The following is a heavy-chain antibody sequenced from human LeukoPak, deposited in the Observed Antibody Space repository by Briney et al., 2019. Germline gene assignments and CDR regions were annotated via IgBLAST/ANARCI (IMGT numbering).Heavy chain of an antibody. CDR1: GFTFSSYG. Sequence: GGCLRLSCAASGFTFSSYGMHWVRQAPGKGLEWVAFIRYDGSNKYYADSVKGRFTISRDNSKNTVYLQMNSLRAEDTAVYYCARDGGKFYDILTGYHPYYGMDVWGQGTTVTVSS. D-gene: IGHD3-9*01. CDR3: ARDGGKFYDILTGYHPYYGMDV. J-gene: IGHJ6*02. V-gene: IGHV3-30*02. CDR2: IRYDGSNK.